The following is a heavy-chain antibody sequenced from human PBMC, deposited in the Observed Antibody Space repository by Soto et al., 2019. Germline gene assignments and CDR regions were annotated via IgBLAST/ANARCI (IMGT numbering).Heavy chain of an antibody. V-gene: IGHV3-23*01. D-gene: IGHD6-19*01. CDR2: ISGSGGST. CDR3: AKFRESSGWSNWFDP. Sequence: EVPLLESGGGLVQPGGSLRLSWAASGFTFRIYAMSWVRQAPGKGLEWVSAISGSGGSTYYADSVKGRFTISRDNSKNTLYLQMNSLRAEDTAVYYCAKFRESSGWSNWFDPWGQGTLVTVSS. CDR1: GFTFRIYA. J-gene: IGHJ5*02.